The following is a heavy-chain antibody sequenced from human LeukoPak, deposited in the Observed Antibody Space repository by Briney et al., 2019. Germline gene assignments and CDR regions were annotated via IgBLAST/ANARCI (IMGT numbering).Heavy chain of an antibody. CDR2: INTNTGNP. J-gene: IGHJ6*02. D-gene: IGHD3-9*01. CDR1: GYTFTSYA. CDR3: ARVRYYDILTGYLHTGDYYGMDV. Sequence: ASVKVSCKASGYTFTSYAMNWVRQAPGQGLERMGWINTNTGNPTYAQGFTGRFVFSLDTSVSTAYLQISSLKAEDTAVYYCARVRYYDILTGYLHTGDYYGMDVWGQGTTVTVSS. V-gene: IGHV7-4-1*02.